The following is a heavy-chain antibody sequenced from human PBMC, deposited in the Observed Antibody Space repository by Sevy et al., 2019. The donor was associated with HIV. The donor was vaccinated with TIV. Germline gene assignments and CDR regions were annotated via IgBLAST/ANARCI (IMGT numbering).Heavy chain of an antibody. V-gene: IGHV4-4*07. CDR3: AGEGPGSFGMDV. CDR1: GYSISGYY. Sequence: TLSLTCTVSGYSISGYYCSWIRQAAGKGLEWIGRIYNNVFINYNPSDKSRVTMSVDTSKYQFSLKLGSVTAADTAVYYCAGEGPGSFGMDVWGQGTTVTVSS. CDR2: IYNNVFI. J-gene: IGHJ6*02. D-gene: IGHD3-10*01.